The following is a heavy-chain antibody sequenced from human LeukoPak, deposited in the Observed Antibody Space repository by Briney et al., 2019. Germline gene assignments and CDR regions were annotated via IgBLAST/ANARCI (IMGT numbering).Heavy chain of an antibody. D-gene: IGHD6-6*01. CDR2: IYTSGST. Sequence: SDTLSLTCTVSGGSISSYYWSWIRQPAGKGLEWIGRIYTSGSTKYNPSLQSRVTMSVDKSKNQFSLKVSSVTASDKAGYYCCGGPSTSIAARRPNFDYWGQGTLVTVSS. V-gene: IGHV4-4*07. J-gene: IGHJ4*02. CDR3: CGGPSTSIAARRPNFDY. CDR1: GGSISSYY.